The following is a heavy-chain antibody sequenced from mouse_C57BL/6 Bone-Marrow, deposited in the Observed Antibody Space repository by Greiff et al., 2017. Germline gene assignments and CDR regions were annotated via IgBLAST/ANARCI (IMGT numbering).Heavy chain of an antibody. CDR2: IWSGGST. V-gene: IGHV2-2*01. CDR3: AGAGTSAWFAY. D-gene: IGHD4-1*01. J-gene: IGHJ3*01. CDR1: GFSLTSYG. Sequence: VKLMESGPGLVQPSQSLSITCTVSGFSLTSYGVHWVRQSPGKGLEWLGVIWSGGSTDYNAAFISRLSISKYNSKSHVFFKRNSLQADDTAIYYCAGAGTSAWFAYWGQGTLVTVSA.